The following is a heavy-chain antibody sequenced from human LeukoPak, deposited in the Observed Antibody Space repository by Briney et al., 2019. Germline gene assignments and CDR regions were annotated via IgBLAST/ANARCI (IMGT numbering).Heavy chain of an antibody. Sequence: QSGGSLRLSCAASGFTFSSYAMSWVRQAPGKGLEWVSAISGSGGSTYYADSVKGRFTISRDNSKNTLYLQMNSLRAEDTAVYYCANSGNSGQNWFDPWGQGTLGTVSP. CDR2: ISGSGGST. J-gene: IGHJ5*02. D-gene: IGHD4-23*01. CDR1: GFTFSSYA. V-gene: IGHV3-23*01. CDR3: ANSGNSGQNWFDP.